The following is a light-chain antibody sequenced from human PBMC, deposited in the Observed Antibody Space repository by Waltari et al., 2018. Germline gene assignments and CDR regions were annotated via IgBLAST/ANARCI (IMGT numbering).Light chain of an antibody. CDR2: DVT. CDR3: CSYAGRYTNYV. V-gene: IGLV2-11*01. J-gene: IGLJ1*01. CDR1: RRDFGAYDY. Sequence: QSALTQPRSVSGSPGQSVTISCTGTRRDFGAYDYVSWYQQRPGKAPKLIIYDVTERPSGVPDRFSGSKSDNQASLTISGLQADDEADYYCCSYAGRYTNYVFGSGTKVTVL.